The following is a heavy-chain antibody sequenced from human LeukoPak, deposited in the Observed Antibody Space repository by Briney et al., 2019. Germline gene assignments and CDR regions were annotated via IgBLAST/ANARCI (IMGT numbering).Heavy chain of an antibody. J-gene: IGHJ6*03. CDR1: GFTFSSYG. CDR3: AKGSKEVLFTRDHHMDV. D-gene: IGHD3-3*01. Sequence: GGSLRLSCAASGFTFSSYGMHWVRQAPGKGLEWVAFTRHDGSNKYYADPVKGRFTISRDNSKNTLFLQMNSLRAEDTAVYYCAKGSKEVLFTRDHHMDVWGKGTTVTISS. V-gene: IGHV3-30*02. CDR2: TRHDGSNK.